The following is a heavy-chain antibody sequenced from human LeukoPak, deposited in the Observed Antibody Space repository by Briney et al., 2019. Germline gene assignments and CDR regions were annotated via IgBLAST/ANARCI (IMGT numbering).Heavy chain of an antibody. CDR3: ARAQSITGTTDYYYYGMDV. Sequence: GGSLRLSCAASGFTFSDYYMSWIRQAPGKGLEWVSYIGSSGSTIYYADSVKGRFTISRDNAKNSLYLQMNSLRAEDTAVYYCARAQSITGTTDYYYYGMDVWGQGTTATVSS. CDR2: IGSSGSTI. D-gene: IGHD1-7*01. V-gene: IGHV3-11*01. J-gene: IGHJ6*02. CDR1: GFTFSDYY.